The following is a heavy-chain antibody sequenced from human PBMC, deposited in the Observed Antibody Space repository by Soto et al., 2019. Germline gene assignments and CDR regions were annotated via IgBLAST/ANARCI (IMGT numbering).Heavy chain of an antibody. J-gene: IGHJ5*02. Sequence: PGERRRLSWGASGFTFSYYGIYWARQAPGQGLGWVAVIWYDGSNKYYADSVKGRFTVSRDNSKNMVYLQMNSLRAEDTAVYYCARQVVVSGIRYKWFGPWGQGTLVTVSS. D-gene: IGHD2-15*01. V-gene: IGHV3-33*07. CDR2: IWYDGSNK. CDR1: GFTFSYYG. CDR3: ARQVVVSGIRYKWFGP.